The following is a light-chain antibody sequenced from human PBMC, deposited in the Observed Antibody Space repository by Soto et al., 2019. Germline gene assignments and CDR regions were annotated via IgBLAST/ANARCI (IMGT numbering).Light chain of an antibody. Sequence: QSVLTQPASVSGSPGQSITISCTGSSSDVGGYNYVSWYQQYPGKAPKLIIYHVSNPPSGVSDRFSVSKSGNSASLTLSGLQAEEEADYSCSSYTPTSTYVFGPGTKATVL. CDR2: HVS. CDR1: SSDVGGYNY. V-gene: IGLV2-14*01. CDR3: SSYTPTSTYV. J-gene: IGLJ1*01.